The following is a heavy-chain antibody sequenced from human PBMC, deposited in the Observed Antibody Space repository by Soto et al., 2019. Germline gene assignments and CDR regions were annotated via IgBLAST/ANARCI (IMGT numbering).Heavy chain of an antibody. CDR2: IYSGGST. Sequence: EVQLVESGGGLIQPGGSLRLSCAAYGFTVSSNYMSWVRQAPGKGLEWVSVIYSGGSTYYADSVKGRFTISRDNSKNTLYLQMNSLRAEDTAVYYCATGPFWAGPSYFDLWGRGTLVTVSS. J-gene: IGHJ2*01. V-gene: IGHV3-53*01. D-gene: IGHD3-10*01. CDR3: ATGPFWAGPSYFDL. CDR1: GFTVSSNY.